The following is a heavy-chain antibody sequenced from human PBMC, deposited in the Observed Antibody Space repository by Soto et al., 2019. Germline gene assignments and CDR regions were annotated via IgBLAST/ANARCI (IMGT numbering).Heavy chain of an antibody. V-gene: IGHV3-30*13. D-gene: IGHD1-26*01. CDR1: GFNFNTYF. Sequence: QVQLVQSGGGVVQPGRSLRLSCAASGFNFNTYFMHWVRQAPGKGLEWVAMIFPNGRDKEYADSVKVRFTISRDNSNNGMYLQMDSLRPEDTAVYYWARDDEPGSNCDLAYWGQGALVTVSS. J-gene: IGHJ4*02. CDR3: ARDDEPGSNCDLAY. CDR2: IFPNGRDK.